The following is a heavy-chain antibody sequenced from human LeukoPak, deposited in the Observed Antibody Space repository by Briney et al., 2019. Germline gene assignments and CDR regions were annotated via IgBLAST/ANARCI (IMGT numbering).Heavy chain of an antibody. CDR3: ARDRDVVVRRGYYYDYGMDV. CDR2: INSDGSST. J-gene: IGHJ6*04. CDR1: GFTFSSYW. V-gene: IGHV3-74*01. Sequence: GGSLRLSCAASGFTFSSYWMHWVRQAPGKGLVWVSRINSDGSSTSYADSVKGRFTISRDNAKNTLYLQMNSLRAEDTAVYYCARDRDVVVRRGYYYDYGMDVWGKGTTVTVSS. D-gene: IGHD2-2*01.